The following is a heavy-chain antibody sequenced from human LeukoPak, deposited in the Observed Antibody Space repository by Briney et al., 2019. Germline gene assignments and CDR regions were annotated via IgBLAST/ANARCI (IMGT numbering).Heavy chain of an antibody. D-gene: IGHD6-19*01. J-gene: IGHJ6*03. Sequence: GGSLRLSCAGSGFNFSRYNMNWFRQAPGKGLERVSSISSRSSYIFYADSVKGRFTISRDNAKNSLYLQMNSLGAEDTAVYYCARDAQWLVPEGYYYYMDVWGKGTTVTVSS. CDR3: ARDAQWLVPEGYYYYMDV. V-gene: IGHV3-21*01. CDR2: ISSRSSYI. CDR1: GFNFSRYN.